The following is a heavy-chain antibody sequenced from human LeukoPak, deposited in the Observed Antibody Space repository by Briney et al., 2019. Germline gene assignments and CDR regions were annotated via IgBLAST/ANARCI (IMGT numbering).Heavy chain of an antibody. J-gene: IGHJ5*02. Sequence: PGGSLRLSCAASGFPFSSYSMTWVRQAPGKGLEWVANIKPDGTTKFYVDSVKGRFTISRDNALNSLYLQMNSLRAEDTAVYYCAKLGSLGGPWGQGTLVTVSS. V-gene: IGHV3-7*03. CDR2: IKPDGTTK. CDR3: AKLGSLGGP. D-gene: IGHD3-16*01. CDR1: GFPFSSYS.